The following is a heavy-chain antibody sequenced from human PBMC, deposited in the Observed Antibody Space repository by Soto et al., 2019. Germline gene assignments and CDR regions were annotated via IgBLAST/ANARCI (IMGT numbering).Heavy chain of an antibody. V-gene: IGHV4-61*01. J-gene: IGHJ3*02. Sequence: SETLSLTCTVSGGSVSSANYCWSWIRQPPGKGLEWIGYIYNSGRTNYNPSLKSRVTISVDTSRNQFSLKLNSATAADTAVYYCARDSRYCTGGSCYPGACDIWGQGTMVTVSS. D-gene: IGHD2-15*01. CDR2: IYNSGRT. CDR3: ARDSRYCTGGSCYPGACDI. CDR1: GGSVSSANYC.